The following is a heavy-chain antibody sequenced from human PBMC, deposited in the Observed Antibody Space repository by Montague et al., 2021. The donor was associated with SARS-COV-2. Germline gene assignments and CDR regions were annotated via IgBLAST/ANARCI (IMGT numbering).Heavy chain of an antibody. V-gene: IGHV2-5*02. J-gene: IGHJ4*02. D-gene: IGHD3-22*01. CDR3: ARIGATIDYYDYNGKKPIDH. Sequence: PALVKPTQTLTLTCTFFGFSLKTSGVGVGWIRQPPGEALEWLAPTYWDDDRRYSPSLTSRLSITKDTSSNQVALTMTKMDPMDTATYYCARIGATIDYYDYNGKKPIDHWGQGTLVTVSS. CDR2: TYWDDDR. CDR1: GFSLKTSGVG.